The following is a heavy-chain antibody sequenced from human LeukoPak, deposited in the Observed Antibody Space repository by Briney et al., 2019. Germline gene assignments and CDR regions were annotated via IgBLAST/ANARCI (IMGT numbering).Heavy chain of an antibody. CDR2: IKRDGSEK. V-gene: IGHV3-7*04. CDR3: ARDAGNSGYDLFDY. CDR1: GFRFSDYW. D-gene: IGHD5-12*01. J-gene: IGHJ4*02. Sequence: PEGSLRLTCAASGFRFSDYWMTWVRQAPGKGLEWVANIKRDGSEKFYVDSVKGRFTISRDNAKNSLYLQMNSLRAEDTAVYFCARDAGNSGYDLFDYWGQGTLVTVSS.